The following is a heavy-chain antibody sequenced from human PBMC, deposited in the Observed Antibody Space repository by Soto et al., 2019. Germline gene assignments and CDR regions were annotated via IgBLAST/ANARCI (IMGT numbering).Heavy chain of an antibody. CDR1: GFTFSDYY. CDR2: ISSSDSI. Sequence: QVQLVESGGGLVKPGGSLRLSCAASGFTFSDYYMSWIRQAPEKGLEWVSYISSSDSIYYADSVKGRFTISRDNAKNSVYLQMNSLRAEDTAVYYCARDLGYYDSSGYFDYWGQGTLVTVSS. J-gene: IGHJ4*02. V-gene: IGHV3-11*01. D-gene: IGHD3-22*01. CDR3: ARDLGYYDSSGYFDY.